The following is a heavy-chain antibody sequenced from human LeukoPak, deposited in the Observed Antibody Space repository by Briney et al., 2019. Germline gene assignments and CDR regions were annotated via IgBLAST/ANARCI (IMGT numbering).Heavy chain of an antibody. V-gene: IGHV3-48*03. CDR1: GFTFSSFE. CDR2: ISSSGSTI. D-gene: IGHD5-18*01. CDR3: ARDRSYGSFNY. Sequence: PGGSLRLSCAAFGFTFSSFEMNWVRQAPGKGLEWVSYISSSGSTIYYADSVKGRFTISRDNAKNSLYLQMSSLRAEDTAVYYCARDRSYGSFNYWGQGTLVTVSS. J-gene: IGHJ4*02.